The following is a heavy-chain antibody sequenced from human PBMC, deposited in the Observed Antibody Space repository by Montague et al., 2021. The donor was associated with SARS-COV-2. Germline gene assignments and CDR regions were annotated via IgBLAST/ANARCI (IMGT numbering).Heavy chain of an antibody. Sequence: SLRLSCAASGFTFSSYWMSWVRQAPGKGLEWVANIKQDGSEKYYVDSVKGRFTISRDNAKNSLYLQMNSLRAEDTAVYYCAGDPDPAYVAFDIWGQGTMVTVSS. V-gene: IGHV3-7*01. CDR1: GFTFSSYW. J-gene: IGHJ3*02. CDR2: IKQDGSEK. CDR3: AGDPDPAYVAFDI. D-gene: IGHD3-16*01.